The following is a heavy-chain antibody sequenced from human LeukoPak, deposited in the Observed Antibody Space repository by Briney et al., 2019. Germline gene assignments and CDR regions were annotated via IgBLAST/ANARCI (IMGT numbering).Heavy chain of an antibody. CDR1: GFTFSGSA. J-gene: IGHJ4*02. CDR2: IRSKANSYAT. V-gene: IGHV3-73*01. D-gene: IGHD1-26*01. CDR3: TRQTRSGSHDY. Sequence: GGSLRLSCAASGFTFSGSAMHWVRRASGKGLEWVGRIRSKANSYATAYAASVKGRFTISRDDSKNTAYLQMNSLKTEDTAVYYCTRQTRSGSHDYWGQGTLVTVST.